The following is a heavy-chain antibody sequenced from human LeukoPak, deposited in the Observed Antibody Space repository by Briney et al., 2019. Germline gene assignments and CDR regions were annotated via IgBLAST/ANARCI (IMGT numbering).Heavy chain of an antibody. D-gene: IGHD6-13*01. CDR1: GASISSGDYS. J-gene: IGHJ1*01. CDR3: ARVSRIAAAGQH. Sequence: PSQTLSLTCTVSGASISSGDYSYSWSWIRQPPGKGLEWIGYISYSGTTYYNPSLKSRVTISVDTSKNQFFLKLSSVTAADTAVYYCARVSRIAAAGQHWGQGTLVTVSS. CDR2: ISYSGTT. V-gene: IGHV4-30-4*08.